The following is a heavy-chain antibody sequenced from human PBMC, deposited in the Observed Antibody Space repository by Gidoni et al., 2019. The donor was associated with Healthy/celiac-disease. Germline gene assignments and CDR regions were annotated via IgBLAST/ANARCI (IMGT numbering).Heavy chain of an antibody. CDR2: ISGSGGST. V-gene: IGHV3-23*01. CDR1: GLTFSSYA. Sequence: EVQLLASGGGLVQPGGSLRLSCSASGLTFSSYAMSWVRQAPGKGLEWVSAISGSGGSTYYADSVKGRFTISRDNSKNTLYLQMNSLRAEDTAVYYCAKRSMIVVVIMAYFDYWGQGTLVTVSS. D-gene: IGHD3-22*01. CDR3: AKRSMIVVVIMAYFDY. J-gene: IGHJ4*02.